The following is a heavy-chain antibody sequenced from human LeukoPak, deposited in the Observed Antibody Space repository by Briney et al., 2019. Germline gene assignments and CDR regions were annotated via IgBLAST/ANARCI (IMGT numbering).Heavy chain of an antibody. D-gene: IGHD6-13*01. V-gene: IGHV4-34*01. CDR3: ARGFRSRGNSWPYYYYMDV. CDR2: INHSGST. J-gene: IGHJ6*03. CDR1: GGSFSGYY. Sequence: PSETLSLTCAVYGGSFSGYYWSWIRQPPGKGLEWIGEINHSGSTNYNPSLKSRVTISVDTSKNQFSLKLSSVTAADTAVYYCARGFRSRGNSWPYYYYMDVWGKGTTVTVSS.